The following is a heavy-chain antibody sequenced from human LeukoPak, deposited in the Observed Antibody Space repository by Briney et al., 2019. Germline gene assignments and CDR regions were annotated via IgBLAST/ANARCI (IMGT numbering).Heavy chain of an antibody. CDR3: ARQTAMGRSGDY. V-gene: IGHV5-51*01. Sequence: GESLKISCKASGYSFTSFWIGWVRQMPGKGLEWMGIIAPSDSDTRYTPSFQGQVTISADKSLSTAYLQWDSLKASDAAMYYCARQTAMGRSGDYRGQGTLVTVSS. CDR2: IAPSDSDT. D-gene: IGHD5-18*01. J-gene: IGHJ4*02. CDR1: GYSFTSFW.